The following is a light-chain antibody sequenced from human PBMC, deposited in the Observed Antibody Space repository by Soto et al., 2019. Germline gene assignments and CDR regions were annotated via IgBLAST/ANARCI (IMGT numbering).Light chain of an antibody. CDR2: AAS. CDR1: QGISSY. CDR3: QQYYSYPGT. V-gene: IGKV1-8*01. J-gene: IGKJ1*01. Sequence: AIRMTQSPSSFSASTGERVTITCRASQGISSYLAWYQQKPGKAPKLLIYAASTLQSGVPSRFSGNGSGTDFTLTISCLQSEDFATYDCQQYYSYPGTFGQGTKVEIK.